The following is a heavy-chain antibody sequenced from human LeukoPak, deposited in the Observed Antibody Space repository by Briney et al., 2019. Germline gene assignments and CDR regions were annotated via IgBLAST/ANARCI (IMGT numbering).Heavy chain of an antibody. CDR2: IRYDGSNK. D-gene: IGHD2-2*03. J-gene: IGHJ4*02. V-gene: IGHV3-30*02. CDR1: GFTFSSYG. Sequence: GGSLRLSCAASGFTFSSYGMHWVRQAPGKGLEWVAFIRYDGSNKYYADSVKGRFTISRDNSKNTLYLQMNSLRAEDTAVYYCAKDYIKVGYCSSTSCYGYYFDYWGQGTLVTVSS. CDR3: AKDYIKVGYCSSTSCYGYYFDY.